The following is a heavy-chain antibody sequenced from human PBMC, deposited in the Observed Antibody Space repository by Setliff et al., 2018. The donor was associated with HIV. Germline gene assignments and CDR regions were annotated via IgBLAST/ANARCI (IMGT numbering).Heavy chain of an antibody. D-gene: IGHD3-22*01. Sequence: LSLTCTVSGGSIRSSSYYWGWIRQPPGKGLEWIGSIYYSGSTYYKSSLKSRVTISVDTSKNQFSLKLTSVTAADTAVYYCARKYYFDRSGYQRDWNFDLWGRGTLVTVS. CDR1: GGSIRSSSYY. V-gene: IGHV4-39*07. CDR2: IYYSGST. CDR3: ARKYYFDRSGYQRDWNFDL. J-gene: IGHJ2*01.